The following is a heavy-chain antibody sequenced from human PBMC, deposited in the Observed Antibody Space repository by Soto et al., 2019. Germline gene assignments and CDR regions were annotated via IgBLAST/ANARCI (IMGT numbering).Heavy chain of an antibody. Sequence: QVQLVESGGGVVQPGRSLRLSCAASGFTFSSYGIHWVRQAPGKGLEWVADISYDGSNKYYADSVKGRFTISRDNSKNTLYLQMNSLRAEDTAVYYCAKCPGVAAAGPPFDPWGQGTLVTVSS. V-gene: IGHV3-30*18. J-gene: IGHJ5*02. D-gene: IGHD6-13*01. CDR1: GFTFSSYG. CDR2: ISYDGSNK. CDR3: AKCPGVAAAGPPFDP.